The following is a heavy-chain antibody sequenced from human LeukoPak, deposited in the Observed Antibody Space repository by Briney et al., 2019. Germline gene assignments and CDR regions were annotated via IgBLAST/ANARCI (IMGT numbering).Heavy chain of an antibody. V-gene: IGHV4-34*01. CDR1: GGSFSDDF. Sequence: PSETLSLTCAGSGGSFSDDFWTWLRQSPGKGLEGIGEVDQWGGTNYNPSLKGRVSMSLDTSKNHFSLKLTSVTAAHPALYFCARGFIAVAGTALHWFDPWGLGPLVTVSS. D-gene: IGHD6-19*01. CDR2: VDQWGGT. CDR3: ARGFIAVAGTALHWFDP. J-gene: IGHJ5*02.